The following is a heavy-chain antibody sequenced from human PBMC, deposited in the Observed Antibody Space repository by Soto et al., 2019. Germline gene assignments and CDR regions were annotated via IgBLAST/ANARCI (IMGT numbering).Heavy chain of an antibody. D-gene: IGHD5-12*01. CDR3: ARVLVATITYYYYYGMDV. V-gene: IGHV1-69*06. CDR2: IIPIFGTE. CDR1: GYTFTGYY. Sequence: GASVKGSCKASGYTFTGYYMHWVRQAPGQGLEWVGGIIPIFGTENYAQKFQGRVTITADKSTRTAYMELSSLRSEDTAVYYCARVLVATITYYYYYGMDVWGQGTTVTVS. J-gene: IGHJ6*02.